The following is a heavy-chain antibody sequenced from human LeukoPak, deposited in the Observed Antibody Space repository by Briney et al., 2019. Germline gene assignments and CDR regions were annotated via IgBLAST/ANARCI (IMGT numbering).Heavy chain of an antibody. V-gene: IGHV4-34*01. Sequence: PSETLSLTCAVYGGSFSGYYWSWIRQPPGKGLEWIGEINHSGSNNYNPSLKSRVTISVDTSKNQFSLKLSSVTAADTAVYCCARGSEGGYCSSTSCSTPFDYWGQGTLVTVSS. J-gene: IGHJ4*02. CDR2: INHSGSN. CDR3: ARGSEGGYCSSTSCSTPFDY. CDR1: GGSFSGYY. D-gene: IGHD2-2*01.